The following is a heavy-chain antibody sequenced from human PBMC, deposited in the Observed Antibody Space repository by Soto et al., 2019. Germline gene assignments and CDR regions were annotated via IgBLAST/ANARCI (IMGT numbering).Heavy chain of an antibody. J-gene: IGHJ4*02. CDR3: ARGVAATPLISGYCDY. D-gene: IGHD2-15*01. CDR1: GGTFSSYA. V-gene: IGHV1-69*01. CDR2: IIPIFGTA. Sequence: QVQLVQSGAEVKKPGSSVKVSCKASGGTFSSYAISWVRQAPGQGLEWMGGIIPIFGTANYAQKFQGRVTITADESTSTAYMELSSLRSEDTAVYYCARGVAATPLISGYCDYWGQGTLVTVSS.